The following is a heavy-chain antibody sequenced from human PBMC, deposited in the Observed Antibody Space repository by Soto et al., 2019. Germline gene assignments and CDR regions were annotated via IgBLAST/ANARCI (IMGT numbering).Heavy chain of an antibody. CDR3: ARDWYYYDTSDHFSADAFDI. D-gene: IGHD3-22*01. CDR1: GFTSSSYW. J-gene: IGHJ3*02. Sequence: EVQLVESGGGLVQPGGSLRLSCAASGFTSSSYWMHWVRQAPGKGLVWVSRISNDGTSTNYADSVKGRFTISRDNAKNTVYLEMNSLRAEDTAVYYYARDWYYYDTSDHFSADAFDILGQGTTVTVSS. V-gene: IGHV3-74*01. CDR2: ISNDGTST.